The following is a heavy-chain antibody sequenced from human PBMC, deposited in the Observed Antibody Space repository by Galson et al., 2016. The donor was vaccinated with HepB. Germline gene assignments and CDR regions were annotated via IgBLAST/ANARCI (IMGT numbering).Heavy chain of an antibody. D-gene: IGHD3-22*01. CDR1: GFTFSNYY. V-gene: IGHV3-11*01. Sequence: SLRLSCAASGFTFSNYYMNWIRQAPGKGPECISYISTDGSTTYYVDSVKGRFTISRDNAKSSLYLQMNSLRAEDTAVYYCAREGYFDSRGYYLGYWGQGSLVTVSS. CDR3: AREGYFDSRGYYLGY. J-gene: IGHJ4*02. CDR2: ISTDGSTT.